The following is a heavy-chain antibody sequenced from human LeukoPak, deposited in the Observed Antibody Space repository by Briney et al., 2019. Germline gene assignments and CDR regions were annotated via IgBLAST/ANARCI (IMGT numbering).Heavy chain of an antibody. Sequence: GGSLRLSCAASGFTFSSYGMSWVRQAPGKGLEWVSAISGSGGSTYYADSVKGRFTISRVNAKNSLYLQMNSLRVEDTALYYCTKSQVGALAYFDYWGQGTLVTVSS. D-gene: IGHD1-26*01. CDR2: ISGSGGST. J-gene: IGHJ4*02. CDR1: GFTFSSYG. CDR3: TKSQVGALAYFDY. V-gene: IGHV3-23*01.